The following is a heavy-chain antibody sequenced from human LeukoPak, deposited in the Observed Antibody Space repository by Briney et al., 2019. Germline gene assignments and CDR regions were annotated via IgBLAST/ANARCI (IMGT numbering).Heavy chain of an antibody. D-gene: IGHD1-26*01. CDR1: GFTFSSYA. V-gene: IGHV3-30*04. Sequence: PGGSLRLSCAASGFTFSSYAMYWVRQAPGKGLQWVATIIYDGSNKYYVDSVKGRFTVSRDNSKNMLFLQMNSLRVEDTAVYYCAKTYSGSQTGFWGQGTMVTVSS. CDR3: AKTYSGSQTGF. CDR2: IIYDGSNK. J-gene: IGHJ3*01.